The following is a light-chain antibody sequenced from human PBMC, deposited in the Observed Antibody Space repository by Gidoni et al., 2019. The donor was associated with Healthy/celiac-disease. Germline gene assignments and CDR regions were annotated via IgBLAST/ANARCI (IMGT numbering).Light chain of an antibody. CDR2: DAS. Sequence: EIVLTQSPATLSLSPGERATLSCRASQSVSSYLAWSQQKPGQAPRLLIYDASNRATGIPARFSGSGSVTYFTLTISSLEPEDFAVYYCQQRSNWPPEKTFGPGTKVEIK. J-gene: IGKJ1*01. CDR1: QSVSSY. CDR3: QQRSNWPPEKT. V-gene: IGKV3-11*01.